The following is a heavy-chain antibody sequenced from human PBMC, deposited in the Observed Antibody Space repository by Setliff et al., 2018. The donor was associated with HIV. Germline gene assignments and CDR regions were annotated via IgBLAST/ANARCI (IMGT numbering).Heavy chain of an antibody. CDR3: ARLGYSGSLVGAFDI. CDR1: GGSISSDDYY. CDR2: LFYTGST. V-gene: IGHV4-39*07. J-gene: IGHJ3*02. Sequence: SETLSLTCTVSGGSISSDDYYWNWIRQPPGKGLEWIGSLFYTGSTSCNPSLKSRVTISVDTSKNQFSLNLTSVTAADTAVYYCARLGYSGSLVGAFDIWGQGTMVTVSS. D-gene: IGHD1-26*01.